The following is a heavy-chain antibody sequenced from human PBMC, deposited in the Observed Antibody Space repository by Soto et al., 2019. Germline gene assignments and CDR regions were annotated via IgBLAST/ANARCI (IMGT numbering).Heavy chain of an antibody. D-gene: IGHD3-22*01. CDR2: ISGYKDNT. J-gene: IGHJ3*02. CDR3: ARDPRDYYDSSGFAFDI. CDR1: GYTFTNYG. Sequence: GASVKVSCKASGYTFTNYGISWVRQAPGQGLEWMGWISGYKDNTNYAQKSQGRVTMTTDTSTSTAYMELRSLRSDDTAVYYCARDPRDYYDSSGFAFDIWGQGPMVTVSS. V-gene: IGHV1-18*01.